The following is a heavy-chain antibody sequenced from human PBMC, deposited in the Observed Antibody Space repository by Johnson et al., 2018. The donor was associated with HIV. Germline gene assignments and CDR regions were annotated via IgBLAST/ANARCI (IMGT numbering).Heavy chain of an antibody. CDR3: ARAIAAAGSSLEDDA. CDR1: GFTFSSYG. Sequence: VQLVESGGGVVQPGRSLRLSCAASGFTFSSYGMHWVRQAPGKGLEWVSGINWNGGSTGYADSVKGRFTISRDNAKNSLYLQMNSLRAEDTALYYCARAIAAAGSSLEDDAWGQGTMVTVSS. CDR2: INWNGGST. D-gene: IGHD6-13*01. V-gene: IGHV3-20*04. J-gene: IGHJ3*01.